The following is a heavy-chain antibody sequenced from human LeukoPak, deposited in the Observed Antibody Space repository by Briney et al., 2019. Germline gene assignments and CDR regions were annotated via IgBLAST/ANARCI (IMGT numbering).Heavy chain of an antibody. CDR1: GYTFTIYD. D-gene: IGHD2-2*01. Sequence: ASVKVSCKASGYTFTIYDINWVRQATGQGLEWMGWMNPNSGNTGYAQRFQGRVTITRNTSISTAYMELSSLRSEDTAVYYCARTLSTSWHIPNYWGQGTLVIVSS. CDR2: MNPNSGNT. J-gene: IGHJ4*02. CDR3: ARTLSTSWHIPNY. V-gene: IGHV1-8*03.